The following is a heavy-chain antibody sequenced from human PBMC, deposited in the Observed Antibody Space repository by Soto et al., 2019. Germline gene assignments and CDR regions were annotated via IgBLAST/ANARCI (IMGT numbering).Heavy chain of an antibody. D-gene: IGHD1-1*01. Sequence: QVHLVESGGGVVQPGRSLRRSCAASGLNFNRNGMHWVRQAPGKGLEWVAVIWYDGSKEYYSDSVKGRFTISRDNSKNMLYLQMNSVRVEDTAVYFCARDRSAGNYFYYGMDVWGQGTTVTVSS. CDR1: GLNFNRNG. CDR2: IWYDGSKE. CDR3: ARDRSAGNYFYYGMDV. V-gene: IGHV3-33*01. J-gene: IGHJ6*02.